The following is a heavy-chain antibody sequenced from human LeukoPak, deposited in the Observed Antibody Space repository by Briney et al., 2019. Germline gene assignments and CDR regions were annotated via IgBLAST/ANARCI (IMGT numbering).Heavy chain of an antibody. V-gene: IGHV3-74*01. Sequence: GGTLRLSCVASGFTFSRHGLNWVRQAPGKGLVWVSGINSDGGTTTYVDSVKGRFTISRDNAKNTLYLQMNSLRAEDTAVYYCARDPLYPGPWGQGTLVTVSS. J-gene: IGHJ5*02. CDR1: GFTFSRHG. CDR2: INSDGGTT. CDR3: ARDPLYPGP. D-gene: IGHD2-15*01.